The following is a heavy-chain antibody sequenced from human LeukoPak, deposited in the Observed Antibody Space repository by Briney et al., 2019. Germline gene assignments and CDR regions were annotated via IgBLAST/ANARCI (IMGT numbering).Heavy chain of an antibody. CDR1: GFTFSSYW. D-gene: IGHD2-15*01. Sequence: PGGSLRLSCAASGFTFSSYWMHWVRQAPGKGLVWVSRINTDGSSTSYADSVKGRSTISRDNAKNTLYLQMNSLRAEDTAVYYCARACSGGSCYGAFDIWGQGTMVTVSS. V-gene: IGHV3-74*01. CDR3: ARACSGGSCYGAFDI. J-gene: IGHJ3*02. CDR2: INTDGSST.